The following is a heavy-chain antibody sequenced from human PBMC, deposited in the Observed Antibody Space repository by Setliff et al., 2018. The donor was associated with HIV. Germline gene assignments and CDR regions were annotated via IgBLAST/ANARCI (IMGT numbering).Heavy chain of an antibody. Sequence: SVKVSCKASGGTFSSYAISWVRQAPGQGLEWMGGIIPIFGTANYAQKFQGRVTITTDESTSTAYMELSSLRSEDTAIYYCARDPGITAAGTEYFDSWGQGILFTVSS. CDR2: IIPIFGTA. CDR1: GGTFSSYA. J-gene: IGHJ4*02. CDR3: ARDPGITAAGTEYFDS. D-gene: IGHD6-13*01. V-gene: IGHV1-69*05.